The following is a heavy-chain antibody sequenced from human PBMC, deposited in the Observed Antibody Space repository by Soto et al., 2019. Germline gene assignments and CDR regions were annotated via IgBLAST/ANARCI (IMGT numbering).Heavy chain of an antibody. CDR1: GDRFSSFW. J-gene: IGHJ5*02. Sequence: VESLKVSCKVAGDRFSSFWIAWVRQKPGKGLEWMGIIYPGDATTIYSPSFQGHVTISADKSISTAYLQWSSLKASDTAMYYCARHVPSQYTAMVPFAPWGQGTLVTVSS. D-gene: IGHD5-18*01. CDR2: IYPGDATT. V-gene: IGHV5-51*01. CDR3: ARHVPSQYTAMVPFAP.